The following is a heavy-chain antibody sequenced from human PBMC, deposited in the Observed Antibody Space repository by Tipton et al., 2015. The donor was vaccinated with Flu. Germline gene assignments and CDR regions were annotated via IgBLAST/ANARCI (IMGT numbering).Heavy chain of an antibody. CDR3: ARELPYSSGWYPPPMDV. V-gene: IGHV3-7*01. J-gene: IGHJ6*02. CDR2: INQNGRDK. Sequence: SLRLSCAASGFTFSTYWMSWVRQAPGKGLEWVANINQNGRDKYYVDSVKGRFTISRDNAKNSLSLQMNSLRAEDTAVYYCARELPYSSGWYPPPMDVWGQGTTVTVS. D-gene: IGHD6-19*01. CDR1: GFTFSTYW.